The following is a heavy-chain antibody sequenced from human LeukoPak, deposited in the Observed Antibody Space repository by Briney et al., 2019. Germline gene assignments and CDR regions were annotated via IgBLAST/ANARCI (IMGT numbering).Heavy chain of an antibody. CDR3: ARAKGIFDPFDY. Sequence: GGSLRLSCAASRFTFSSYCMHWVRQAPGKGLVWVSRINTDGSSTSYADSVKGRFTISRDNAKNTLYLQMNSLRAKDTAVYYCARAKGIFDPFDYWGQGTLVTVSS. D-gene: IGHD3-3*01. CDR2: INTDGSST. CDR1: RFTFSSYC. V-gene: IGHV3-74*01. J-gene: IGHJ4*02.